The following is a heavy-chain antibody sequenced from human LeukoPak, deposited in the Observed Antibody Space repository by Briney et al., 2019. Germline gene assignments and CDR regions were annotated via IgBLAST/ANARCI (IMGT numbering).Heavy chain of an antibody. V-gene: IGHV1-69*01. CDR1: GGTFSSYA. CDR2: IIPIFGTA. D-gene: IGHD5-24*01. CDR3: ARGRGRATIFGLDY. J-gene: IGHJ4*02. Sequence: VASVKVSCTASGGTFSSYAISWVRQAPGQGLEWMGGIIPIFGTANYAQKFQGRVTITADESTSTAYMELSSLRSEDTAVYYCARGRGRATIFGLDYWGQGTLVTVSS.